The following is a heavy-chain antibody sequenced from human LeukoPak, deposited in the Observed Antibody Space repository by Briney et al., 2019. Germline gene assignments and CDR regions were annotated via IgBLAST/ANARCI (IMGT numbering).Heavy chain of an antibody. CDR1: GLTVSSSY. V-gene: IGHV3-53*01. J-gene: IGHJ3*02. Sequence: PGGSLRLSCAASGLTVSSSYMSWVRQAPGKGLEWVSITYNDGNTYYADSMKGRFTISRDNSKNTLYLQVNSLRAEDTAMYYCARNILFAFDIWGQGTMVTVSS. CDR2: TYNDGNT. CDR3: ARNILFAFDI.